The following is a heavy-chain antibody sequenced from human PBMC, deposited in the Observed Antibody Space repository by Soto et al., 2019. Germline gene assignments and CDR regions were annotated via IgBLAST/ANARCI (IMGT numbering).Heavy chain of an antibody. CDR2: ISGSSDRT. CDR1: GFTIRNYA. J-gene: IGHJ3*01. D-gene: IGHD5-12*01. CDR3: EGSWT. V-gene: IGHV3-23*01. Sequence: VQVLESGGDSVQPGGSLRLSCAASGFTIRNYAMSWVRQAPGKALEWVSGISGSSDRTYYADSVKGRFTISKDTSSNTLYLQMNSLRVEDTAVYHCEGSWTWGQGTMVTVSS.